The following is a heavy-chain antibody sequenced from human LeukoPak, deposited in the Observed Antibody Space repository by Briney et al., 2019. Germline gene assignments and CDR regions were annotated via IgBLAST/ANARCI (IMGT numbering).Heavy chain of an antibody. CDR2: IYYSGST. D-gene: IGHD2-2*01. J-gene: IGHJ4*02. Sequence: SETLSLTCTVSGGSISSGGYYWSWIRQHPGKGLKWIGYIYYSGSTYYNPSLKSRVTISVDTSKNQFSLKLSSVTAADTAVYYCARVFVPAASYYFDYWGQGTLVTVSS. V-gene: IGHV4-31*03. CDR3: ARVFVPAASYYFDY. CDR1: GGSISSGGYY.